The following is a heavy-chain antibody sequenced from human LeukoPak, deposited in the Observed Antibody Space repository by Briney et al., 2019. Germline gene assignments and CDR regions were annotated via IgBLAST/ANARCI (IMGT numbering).Heavy chain of an antibody. Sequence: SETLSLTCTVSGGSISSGDYYWSWIRQPPGKGLEWIGYIYYSGSTYYNPSLKSRIIISVDTSKNQFSLKLSSVTAADTAVYCARAGKGSIAVPFDPWGQGTLVTVSS. D-gene: IGHD6-6*01. CDR3: ARAGKGSIAVPFDP. V-gene: IGHV4-30-4*08. J-gene: IGHJ5*02. CDR2: IYYSGST. CDR1: GGSISSGDYY.